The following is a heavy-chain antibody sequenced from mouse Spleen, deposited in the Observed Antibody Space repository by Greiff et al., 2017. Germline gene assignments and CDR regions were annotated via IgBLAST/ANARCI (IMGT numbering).Heavy chain of an antibody. Sequence: VQLQQSGAELVRPGSSVKLSCKASGYTFTSYWMHWVKQRPIQGLEWIGNIDPSDSETHYNQKFKDKATLTVDKSSSTAYMQLSSLTSEDSAVYYCAKTGAGTGEDAMDYWGQGTSVTVSS. D-gene: IGHD4-1*01. V-gene: IGHV1-52*01. CDR1: GYTFTSYW. CDR2: IDPSDSET. CDR3: AKTGAGTGEDAMDY. J-gene: IGHJ4*01.